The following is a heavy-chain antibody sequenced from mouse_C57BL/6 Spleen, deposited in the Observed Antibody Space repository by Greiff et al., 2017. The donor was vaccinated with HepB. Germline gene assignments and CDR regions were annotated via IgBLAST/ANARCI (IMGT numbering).Heavy chain of an antibody. Sequence: VQLQQSGAELVKPGASVKLSCKASGYTFTSYWMQWVKQRPGQGLEWIGEIDPSDSYTNYNQKFKGKATLTVDTSSSTAYMQLSSLTSEDSAVYYCASGNWFAYWGQGTLVTVSA. J-gene: IGHJ3*01. CDR3: ASGNWFAY. CDR2: IDPSDSYT. D-gene: IGHD2-1*01. CDR1: GYTFTSYW. V-gene: IGHV1-50*01.